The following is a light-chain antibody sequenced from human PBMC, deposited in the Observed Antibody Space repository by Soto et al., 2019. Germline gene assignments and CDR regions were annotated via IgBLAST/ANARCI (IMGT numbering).Light chain of an antibody. J-gene: IGKJ3*01. CDR2: SAS. Sequence: DFQMTQSPSSLSASVGDRVSITCRASQSIGTSLNWYQQKPGKAPKLLIYSASTLQGGGPSRFSGSGSGTDFTLTISSLQPEDFETYYCQQSYTAPFTFGPGTKVDVK. CDR3: QQSYTAPFT. CDR1: QSIGTS. V-gene: IGKV1-39*01.